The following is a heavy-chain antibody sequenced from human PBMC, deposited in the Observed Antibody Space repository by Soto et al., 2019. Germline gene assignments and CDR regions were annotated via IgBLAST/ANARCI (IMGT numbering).Heavy chain of an antibody. D-gene: IGHD6-13*01. CDR1: GYSFTVYH. Sequence: ASVKVSCKASGYSFTVYHMHWVRQAPGQGLEWMGWINNDSGGTKYAQKFEGRVTMSRDTSINTAYMELNNLISDDTAVYYCARGPTRIAEGVNWFDPWGQGTLVTVSS. CDR2: INNDSGGT. J-gene: IGHJ5*02. CDR3: ARGPTRIAEGVNWFDP. V-gene: IGHV1-2*02.